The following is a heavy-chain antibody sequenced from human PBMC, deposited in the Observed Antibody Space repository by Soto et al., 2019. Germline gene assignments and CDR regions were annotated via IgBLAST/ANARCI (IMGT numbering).Heavy chain of an antibody. CDR2: ISSGSSSL. CDR3: ATSSGALAASFPYYFDY. V-gene: IGHV3-11*01. Sequence: QVQLVESGGGLVKPGGSLRLSCAATGFRFNDYYMTWIRQAPGKGLEWVSYISSGSSSLFYAHSVKGRFTISRDNAKNSIYLQMNSLRAEDTAVYYCATSSGALAASFPYYFDYWGQGTLVTVSS. D-gene: IGHD6-25*01. CDR1: GFRFNDYY. J-gene: IGHJ4*02.